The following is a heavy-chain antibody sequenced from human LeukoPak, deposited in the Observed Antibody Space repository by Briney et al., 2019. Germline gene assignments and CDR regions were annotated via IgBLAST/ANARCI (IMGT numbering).Heavy chain of an antibody. CDR1: GYSFTNYW. J-gene: IGHJ5*02. CDR3: ARRPMDSGSPFDP. CDR2: IYPGDSDT. Sequence: PGESLKISCKGSGYSFTNYWIGWLRPMPGKGLEWMGIIYPGDSDTRYSPSFQGQVTISADKPISTAYLQWSSLKASDTAIYYCARRPMDSGSPFDPWGQGTLVTVSS. V-gene: IGHV5-51*01. D-gene: IGHD5-12*01.